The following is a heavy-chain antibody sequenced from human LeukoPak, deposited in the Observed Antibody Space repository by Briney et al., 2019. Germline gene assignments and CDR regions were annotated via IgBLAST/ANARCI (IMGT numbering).Heavy chain of an antibody. CDR2: IRHDGSIK. Sequence: GGSLRLSCAASGFIFSTYGMYWVRQAPGKGLEWVAFIRHDGSIKNYADSVKGRSTTSRDSSKNTLYLQMNSLSAEDTAVYYCAKDSLADIDYWGQGTLVTVSS. D-gene: IGHD3-16*01. J-gene: IGHJ4*02. CDR3: AKDSLADIDY. V-gene: IGHV3-30*02. CDR1: GFIFSTYG.